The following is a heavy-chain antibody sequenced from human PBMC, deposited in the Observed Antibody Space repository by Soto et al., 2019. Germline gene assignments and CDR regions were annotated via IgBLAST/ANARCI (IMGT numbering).Heavy chain of an antibody. CDR3: ASHRTFWPFDY. D-gene: IGHD2-8*01. Sequence: PSETLSLTYTVSGGSISSRGSMSGRSFYWGWKRQPPGKGLEWIASISYSDGSFYNSSLKSRLTISVDTSKNQFSLSLRSVTAADTAVYYCASHRTFWPFDYWGQGTVVTVSS. J-gene: IGHJ4*02. V-gene: IGHV4-39*01. CDR1: GGSISSRGSMSGRSFY. CDR2: ISYSDGS.